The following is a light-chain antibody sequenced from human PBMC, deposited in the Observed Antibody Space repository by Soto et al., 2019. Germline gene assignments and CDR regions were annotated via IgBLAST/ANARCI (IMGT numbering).Light chain of an antibody. J-gene: IGKJ4*01. V-gene: IGKV3-11*01. CDR1: QSVSSY. CDR3: QQCRDWPLT. CDR2: GAS. Sequence: EIVLTQSPATLSLSPGERATLSCRASQSVSSYLDWYQQKPGQAPRLLIYGASSRATGIPVRFSGSGSGTDFTLTISSLEPEDFAVSYCQQCRDWPLTRGGGTKVEIK.